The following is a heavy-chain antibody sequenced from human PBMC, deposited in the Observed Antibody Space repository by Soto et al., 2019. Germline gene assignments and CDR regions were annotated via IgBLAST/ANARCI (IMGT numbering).Heavy chain of an antibody. CDR3: ASGASRWYPYFFDS. CDR2: IIPYYNTL. Sequence: QAQVVQSGAEVRKPGSSVKLSCKASEGTFNSYAIAWVRQAPGQGLEWMGGIIPYYNTLNYAQKFQDRVTITADDFTHTVYMELSSLRSDDTAVYFCASGASRWYPYFFDSWAQGTLVTVSS. D-gene: IGHD6-13*01. V-gene: IGHV1-69*01. J-gene: IGHJ4*02. CDR1: EGTFNSYA.